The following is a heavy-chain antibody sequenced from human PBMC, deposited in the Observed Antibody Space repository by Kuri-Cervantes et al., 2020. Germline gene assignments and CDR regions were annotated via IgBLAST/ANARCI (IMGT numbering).Heavy chain of an antibody. D-gene: IGHD1-26*01. J-gene: IGHJ4*02. V-gene: IGHV4-39*07. CDR1: GGSISSSSYY. Sequence: SETLSLTCTVSGGSISSSSYYWGWIRQPPGKGLEWIGSIYYSGSNYYNPSLKSRVTISVDTSKNQFSLKLSSVTAADTAVYYCARDMRELGIYWGQGTLVTVSS. CDR2: IYYSGSN. CDR3: ARDMRELGIY.